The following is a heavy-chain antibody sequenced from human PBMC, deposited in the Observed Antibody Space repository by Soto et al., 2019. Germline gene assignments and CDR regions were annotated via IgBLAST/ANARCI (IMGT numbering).Heavy chain of an antibody. Sequence: VQLVESGGGLVQPGGSLRLSCAASGFIFSNYNMHCVRQAPGKGLEWVSYMSSSSNTIYYADSVKGRFTISRDNAKNSLYLQMNSLRAEDAAVYYCARPSCGGDCYSPVYWGQGTLVTVSS. CDR2: MSSSSNTI. V-gene: IGHV3-48*01. J-gene: IGHJ4*02. D-gene: IGHD2-21*02. CDR1: GFIFSNYN. CDR3: ARPSCGGDCYSPVY.